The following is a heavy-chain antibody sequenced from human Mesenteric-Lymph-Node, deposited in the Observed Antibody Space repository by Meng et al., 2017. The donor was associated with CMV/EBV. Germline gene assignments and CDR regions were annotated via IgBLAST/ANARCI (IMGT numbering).Heavy chain of an antibody. V-gene: IGHV1-18*01. CDR3: ARGKGYWNDGAFDY. CDR1: GYTFSDHG. CDR2: ITVYNGNT. Sequence: ASVKVSCKASGYTFSDHGISWVRQAPGQGLEWMGWITVYNGNTNYAQKFQGRVTMTRDTSANTAFMELRSLKSDDTAVYFCARGKGYWNDGAFDYWGQGTLVTVSS. D-gene: IGHD1-1*01. J-gene: IGHJ4*02.